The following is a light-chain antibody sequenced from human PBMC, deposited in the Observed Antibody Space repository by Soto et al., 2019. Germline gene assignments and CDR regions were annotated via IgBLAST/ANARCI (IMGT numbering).Light chain of an antibody. J-gene: IGKJ3*01. Sequence: EIVLTQSPATLSLSTGERATLSCRASQSVSSYLAWYQQKPGQAPRFLIYDASNRATGIPARFSGSGSRTDLTLTISSLEPEDFAVYYCQHRSNWPTFGPGTKGDI. CDR3: QHRSNWPT. CDR2: DAS. V-gene: IGKV3-11*01. CDR1: QSVSSY.